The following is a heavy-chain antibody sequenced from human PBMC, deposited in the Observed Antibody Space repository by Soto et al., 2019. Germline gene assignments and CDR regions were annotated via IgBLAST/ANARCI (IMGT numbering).Heavy chain of an antibody. CDR2: IIPIFGTA. V-gene: IGHV1-69*01. CDR3: ARANCSSTSCLGYYYGMDV. Sequence: QVQLVQSGAEVKQPGSSVKVSCKASGGTFSSYAISWVRQAPGQGLEWMGGIIPIFGTANYAQKFQGRVTITADESTSTAYMELSSLRSEDTAVYYCARANCSSTSCLGYYYGMDVWGQGTTVTVSS. J-gene: IGHJ6*02. CDR1: GGTFSSYA. D-gene: IGHD2-2*01.